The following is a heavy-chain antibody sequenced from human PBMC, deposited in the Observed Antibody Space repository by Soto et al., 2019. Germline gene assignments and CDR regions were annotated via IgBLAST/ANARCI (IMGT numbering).Heavy chain of an antibody. D-gene: IGHD6-6*01. CDR1: GGSISSSSYY. CDR3: ARQKQQLVFDY. CDR2: IYYSGST. J-gene: IGHJ4*02. V-gene: IGHV4-39*01. Sequence: SETLSLTCTVSGGSISSSSYYWGWIRQPPGKGLEWIGSIYYSGSTYYNPSLKSRVTISVDTSKNQFSLKLSSVTAADTAVYYCARQKQQLVFDYWGQGTLVTVSS.